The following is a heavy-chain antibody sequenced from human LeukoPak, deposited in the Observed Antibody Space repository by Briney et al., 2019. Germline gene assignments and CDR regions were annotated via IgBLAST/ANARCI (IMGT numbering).Heavy chain of an antibody. J-gene: IGHJ6*02. D-gene: IGHD4-17*01. V-gene: IGHV1-69*10. CDR2: IIPILGIA. CDR1: GGTFSSYA. Sequence: GASVKVSCKASGGTFSSYAISWVRQAPGQGLEWMGWIIPILGIANYAQKFQGRVTITADKSTSTAYIELSSLRYEDTAVYYCARSPMTTVTTNYYYGMDVWGQGTTVTVSS. CDR3: ARSPMTTVTTNYYYGMDV.